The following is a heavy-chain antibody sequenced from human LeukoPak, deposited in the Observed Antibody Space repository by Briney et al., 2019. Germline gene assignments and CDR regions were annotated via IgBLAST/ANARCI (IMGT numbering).Heavy chain of an antibody. Sequence: ASVKVSCKASGYTFTGYYMHWVRQAPGQGLEWMGWINPKSSDTNYAQKFQGRVTMTRDTSISTAYMELSRLRSDDTAVYYCAKDQSRDGYNMWDYWGQGSLVIVSS. CDR2: INPKSSDT. CDR1: GYTFTGYY. CDR3: AKDQSRDGYNMWDY. V-gene: IGHV1-2*02. D-gene: IGHD5-24*01. J-gene: IGHJ4*02.